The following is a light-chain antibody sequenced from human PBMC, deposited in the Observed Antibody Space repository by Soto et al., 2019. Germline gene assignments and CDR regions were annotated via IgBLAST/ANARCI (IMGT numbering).Light chain of an antibody. V-gene: IGKV1-39*01. CDR3: QQYHNFPIT. Sequence: DIQMTQSPSSLSASVGDRVTITCRASQSISSYLNWYQQKPGKAPKVLINAASSLQSGVPSRFSGSGSGTDFTLTISSLQPEDFATYYCQQYHNFPITFGQGTRLEIK. CDR1: QSISSY. CDR2: AAS. J-gene: IGKJ5*01.